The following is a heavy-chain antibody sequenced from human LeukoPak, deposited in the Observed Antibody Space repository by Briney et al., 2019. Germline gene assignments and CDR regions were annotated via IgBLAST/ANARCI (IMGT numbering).Heavy chain of an antibody. CDR1: GGSFSGYY. CDR3: ARGQYIAGTAFDI. Sequence: SETVTLTCAVYGGSFSGYYRSWIRQPPGKGLEWIGEINHSGSTNYNPSLKSRVTISVDTSKNQYSLKLSSVTAADTAVYYCARGQYIAGTAFDIWGQGTMVTVSS. D-gene: IGHD1-20*01. CDR2: INHSGST. V-gene: IGHV4-34*01. J-gene: IGHJ3*02.